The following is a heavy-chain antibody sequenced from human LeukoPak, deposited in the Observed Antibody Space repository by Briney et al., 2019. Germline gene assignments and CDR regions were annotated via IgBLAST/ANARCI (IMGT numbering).Heavy chain of an antibody. CDR3: ASAGYYYDSSGYEPWYFGL. D-gene: IGHD3-22*01. CDR2: IYYSGST. Sequence: SETLSLTCTVSGGSISSYYWSWIRQPPGKGLEWIGYIYYSGSTNYNPSLKSRVTISVDTSKNQFSLKLSSVTAADTAVYYCASAGYYYDSSGYEPWYFGLWGRGTLVTVSS. J-gene: IGHJ2*01. CDR1: GGSISSYY. V-gene: IGHV4-59*01.